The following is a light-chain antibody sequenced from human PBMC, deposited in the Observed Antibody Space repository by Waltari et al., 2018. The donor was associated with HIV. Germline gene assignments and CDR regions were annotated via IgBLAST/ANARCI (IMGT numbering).Light chain of an antibody. J-gene: IGLJ3*02. CDR3: ETWDSNIRV. V-gene: IGLV4-60*03. CDR2: VEGSRNY. Sequence: QPVLTQSSSASASLGSSVKLTCTLSSGHRGYTIAWHQQQPGKAPRYLMKVEGSRNYGKGSGVSDRFSGSSSGADRHLTISNLQSEDEADYYCETWDSNIRVFGGGTRLTV. CDR1: SGHRGYT.